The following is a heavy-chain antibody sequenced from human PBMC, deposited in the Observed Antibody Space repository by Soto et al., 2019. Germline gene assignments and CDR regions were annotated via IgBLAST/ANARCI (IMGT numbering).Heavy chain of an antibody. CDR1: GGNFASYA. CDR2: IIPIFGTA. D-gene: IGHD3-10*02. V-gene: IGHV1-69*06. CDR3: AISEGGYVYGMDF. J-gene: IGHJ6*02. Sequence: QVQLVQSGAEVKKPGSSVKVSCKASGGNFASYAIFWVRQAPGQGLEWMGGIIPIFGTATYAQKFQGRVTIKADKTTNTAYMEMNSLRFEDTAVYYCAISEGGYVYGMDFWGQGTTVTVSS.